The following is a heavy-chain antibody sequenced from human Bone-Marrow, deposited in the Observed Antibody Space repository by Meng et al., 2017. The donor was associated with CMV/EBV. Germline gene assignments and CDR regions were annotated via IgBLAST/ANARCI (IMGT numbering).Heavy chain of an antibody. V-gene: IGHV3-30*02. D-gene: IGHD2-21*01. CDR3: ANQADPKYSYYFEY. J-gene: IGHJ4*02. Sequence: GESLKISCAASGFSFRNCGMHWVRQAPGKGLEWVAFIGNDASNKYYADSVKGRFTISRDNSKNTLFLQLNSLRVEDTAVYYCANQADPKYSYYFEYWGQGTLVTVSS. CDR1: GFSFRNCG. CDR2: IGNDASNK.